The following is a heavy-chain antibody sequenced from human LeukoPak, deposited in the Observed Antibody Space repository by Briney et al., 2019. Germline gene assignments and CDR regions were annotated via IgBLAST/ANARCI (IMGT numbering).Heavy chain of an antibody. J-gene: IGHJ5*02. D-gene: IGHD2-2*01. CDR2: IVVGSGYT. CDR3: AADLLPTDPYNWFDP. V-gene: IGHV1-58*01. Sequence: SVKVSCKASGFTFTTSAVHWVRQARGQRLEWIGWIVVGSGYTNFARSFQERVTFTRDMSTGTAYMELSSLRSEDTAVYYCAADLLPTDPYNWFDPWGQGTLVTVSS. CDR1: GFTFTTSA.